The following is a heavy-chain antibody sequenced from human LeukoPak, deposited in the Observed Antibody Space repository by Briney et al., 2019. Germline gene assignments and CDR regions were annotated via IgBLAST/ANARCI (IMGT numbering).Heavy chain of an antibody. V-gene: IGHV3-48*01. CDR1: GFTFSSYS. D-gene: IGHD1-26*01. CDR2: ISSSSSTI. CDR3: ARDPGATTGLDY. Sequence: GGSLRLSCAASGFTFSSYSMNWVRQAPGKGLEWVTSISSSSSTIYYADSVKGRFTISRDNAKNSLYLQMNSLRAEDTAVYYCARDPGATTGLDYWGQGTLVTVSS. J-gene: IGHJ4*02.